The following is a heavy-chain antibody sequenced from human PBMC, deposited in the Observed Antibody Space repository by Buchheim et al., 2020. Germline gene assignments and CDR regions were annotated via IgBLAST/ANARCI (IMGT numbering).Heavy chain of an antibody. Sequence: QVQLVESGGGVVQPGRSLRLSCAASGFIFSTYGMHWVRQAPGKGLEWVAVISSDGSNTYYADSVKGRFTISRDNSKDTLFLQMNSLRAEDTAVYYCATASSWFFFDYWGQGTL. D-gene: IGHD6-13*01. J-gene: IGHJ4*02. CDR3: ATASSWFFFDY. CDR1: GFIFSTYG. V-gene: IGHV3-30*03. CDR2: ISSDGSNT.